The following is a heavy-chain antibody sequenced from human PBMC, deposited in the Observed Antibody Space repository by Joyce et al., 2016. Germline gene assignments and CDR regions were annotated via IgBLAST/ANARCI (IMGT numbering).Heavy chain of an antibody. Sequence: QVQLQQWGAGLLKPSETLSLTCVVSGGPFRGFFWTWVRQAPGKGLEWIGDSNNSGVTNYNPSLKTRVTFSVDTSKNQFSLKLTSLSAADTAVYYCARSQWLAPLMYWGQGTPVTVSS. CDR3: ARSQWLAPLMY. CDR1: GGPFRGFF. CDR2: SNNSGVT. J-gene: IGHJ4*02. D-gene: IGHD6-19*01. V-gene: IGHV4-34*01.